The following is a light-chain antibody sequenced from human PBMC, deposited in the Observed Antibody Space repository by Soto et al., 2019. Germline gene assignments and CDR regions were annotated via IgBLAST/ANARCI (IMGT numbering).Light chain of an antibody. CDR2: GVT. CDR1: SGDVGFYDF. Sequence: QSALTQPASMSGSPGQSITISCTGTSGDVGFYDFVSWYQQHPGKVPRLIIYGVTKRPSGVSHRFSGSKSGNTASLTISGLQVEDEADYSCASYTGSSTYLFGGWTKLTVL. J-gene: IGLJ3*02. V-gene: IGLV2-14*03. CDR3: ASYTGSSTYL.